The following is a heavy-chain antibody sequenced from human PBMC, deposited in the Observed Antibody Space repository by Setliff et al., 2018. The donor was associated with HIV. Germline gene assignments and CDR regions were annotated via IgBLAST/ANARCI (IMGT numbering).Heavy chain of an antibody. V-gene: IGHV1-46*03. D-gene: IGHD1-20*01. CDR1: GYTFTSYY. J-gene: IGHJ6*03. Sequence: ASVKVSCKAPGYTFTSYYLHWVRQAPGQGLEWMGIINPSGGGTTYAQKFQGRVTMTRDTSASTVYMELSSLRSEDTAVYYCAREARYQDRYYYYMDVWGKGTTVTVSS. CDR3: AREARYQDRYYYYMDV. CDR2: INPSGGGT.